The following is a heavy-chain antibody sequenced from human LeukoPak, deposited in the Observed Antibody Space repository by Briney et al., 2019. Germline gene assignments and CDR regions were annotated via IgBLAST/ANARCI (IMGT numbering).Heavy chain of an antibody. D-gene: IGHD1-26*01. V-gene: IGHV3-23*01. CDR1: GFTFNTYA. CDR2: IAGNGVST. Sequence: GGSLRLSCAASGFTFNTYAMAWVRQAPGKGLEWVSSIAGNGVSTYHADSVKGRFTISRDNSKSTLYLQMNSLRGDDTAVYHCARDSGSYLQPTDYWGQGTLVTASS. CDR3: ARDSGSYLQPTDY. J-gene: IGHJ4*02.